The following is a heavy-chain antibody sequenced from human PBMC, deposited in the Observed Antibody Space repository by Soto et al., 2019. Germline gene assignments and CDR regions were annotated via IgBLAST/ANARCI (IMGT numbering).Heavy chain of an antibody. CDR2: INAGNGNT. CDR1: GYTFTSYA. CDR3: ARALLELRPFYYYYGMDV. Sequence: GASVKVSCKASGYTFTSYAMHWVRQAPGQRLEWMGWINAGNGNTKYSRKFQGRVTITRDTSASTAYMELSSLRSEDTAVYYCARALLELRPFYYYYGMDVWGQGTTVTVSS. V-gene: IGHV1-3*01. J-gene: IGHJ6*02. D-gene: IGHD1-7*01.